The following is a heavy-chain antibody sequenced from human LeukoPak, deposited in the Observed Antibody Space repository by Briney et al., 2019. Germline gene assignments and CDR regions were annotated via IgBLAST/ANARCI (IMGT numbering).Heavy chain of an antibody. CDR3: ARGDSSGYYRHAAFDI. CDR1: GGSISSGGYS. D-gene: IGHD3-22*01. V-gene: IGHV4-30-2*01. Sequence: SETLSLTWAVSGGSISSGGYSWSWIRQPPGKGLEWIGYIYHSGSTYYNPSLKSRVTISVDRSKNQFSLKLSSVTAADTAVYYCARGDSSGYYRHAAFDIWGQGTMVTVSS. CDR2: IYHSGST. J-gene: IGHJ3*02.